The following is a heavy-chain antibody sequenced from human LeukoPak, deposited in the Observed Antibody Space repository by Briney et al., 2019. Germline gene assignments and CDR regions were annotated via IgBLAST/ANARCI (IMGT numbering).Heavy chain of an antibody. V-gene: IGHV4-39*01. CDR3: ARHYYDSSALAYYFDY. J-gene: IGHJ4*02. D-gene: IGHD3-22*01. CDR1: GGSISSSSSY. CDR2: VRYSGKT. Sequence: SETLSLTCTVSGGSISSSSSYWGWIRQPPGKGLEWIGSVRYSGKTYYNPSLKSRVTMSVDTSKNQFSLRLTSVTAADTAVYSCARHYYDSSALAYYFDYWGQGTLVTVSS.